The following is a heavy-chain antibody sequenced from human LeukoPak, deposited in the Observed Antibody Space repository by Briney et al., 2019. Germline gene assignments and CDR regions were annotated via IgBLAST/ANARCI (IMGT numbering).Heavy chain of an antibody. CDR3: ARESSYEVAMPTMYFDY. D-gene: IGHD6-6*01. J-gene: IGHJ4*02. Sequence: ASVKVSCKASGYTFTGDYMHWVRQAPGQGLEWMGWINPNSGGTNYAQKFQGRVTMTRDTSISTAYMELSRLKSDDTAVYYCARESSYEVAMPTMYFDYWGQGTLVTVSS. CDR1: GYTFTGDY. V-gene: IGHV1-2*02. CDR2: INPNSGGT.